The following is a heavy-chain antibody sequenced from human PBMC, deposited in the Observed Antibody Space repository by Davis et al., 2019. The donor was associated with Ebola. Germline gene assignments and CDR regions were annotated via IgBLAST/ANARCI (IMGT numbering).Heavy chain of an antibody. CDR2: ISGSGGST. CDR3: ASLLYYYDSSGYQSYGMDV. Sequence: GGSLRLSCAASGFTFSIYAMSWVRQAPGKGLEWVSAISGSGGSTYYADSVKGRFTISRDNSKNTLYLQMNSLRDEDTAVYYCASLLYYYDSSGYQSYGMDVWGKGTTVTVSS. J-gene: IGHJ6*04. CDR1: GFTFSIYA. V-gene: IGHV3-23*01. D-gene: IGHD3-22*01.